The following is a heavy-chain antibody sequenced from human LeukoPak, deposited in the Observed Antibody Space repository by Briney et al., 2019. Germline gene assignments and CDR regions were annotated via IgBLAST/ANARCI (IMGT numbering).Heavy chain of an antibody. CDR3: AKDVVAGTGYYFDY. V-gene: IGHV3-23*01. CDR1: GFTFSSYA. J-gene: IGHJ4*02. Sequence: GGSLRLSCAHSGFTFSSYAMRWVRQAPGKGLEWVSAISGSGGSTYYADSVKGRFTISRDNSKNTLYLQMNSLRAEDTAVYYCAKDVVAGTGYYFDYWGQGTLVTVSS. CDR2: ISGSGGST. D-gene: IGHD6-19*01.